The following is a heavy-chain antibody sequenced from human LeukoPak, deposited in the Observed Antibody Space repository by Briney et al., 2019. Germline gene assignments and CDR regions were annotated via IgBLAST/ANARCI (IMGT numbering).Heavy chain of an antibody. CDR2: IKVDGSEE. J-gene: IGHJ4*02. Sequence: GGSLRLSCAASGFTFSTYWMNWVRQAPGKGLEWVANIKVDGSEEYYTDSVKGRFTISRDNAKNSLYLQMNSLRAEDTAVYYCAKDLGGSRWYLGLYYFDYWGQGTLVTVSS. D-gene: IGHD6-19*01. CDR3: AKDLGGSRWYLGLYYFDY. V-gene: IGHV3-7*01. CDR1: GFTFSTYW.